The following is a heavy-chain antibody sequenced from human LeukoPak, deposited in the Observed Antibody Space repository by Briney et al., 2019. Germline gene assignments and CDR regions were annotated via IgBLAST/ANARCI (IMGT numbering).Heavy chain of an antibody. CDR2: ISSSGSTI. CDR1: GFTFSDYY. V-gene: IGHV3-11*04. Sequence: GGSLRLSCAASGFTFSDYYMSWIRQAPGKGLEWVSYISSSGSTIYYADSVKGRFTISRDNAKNSLYLQMNSLRAEDTAVYYCARVMCYYDSSGQTYYFDYWGQGTLVTVSS. J-gene: IGHJ4*02. CDR3: ARVMCYYDSSGQTYYFDY. D-gene: IGHD3-22*01.